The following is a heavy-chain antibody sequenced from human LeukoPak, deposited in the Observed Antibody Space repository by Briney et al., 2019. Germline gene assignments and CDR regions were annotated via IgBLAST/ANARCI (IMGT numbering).Heavy chain of an antibody. Sequence: SETLSLTCTVSGGSISSYYWSWIRQPAGKGLEWIGRIYTSGSTNYNPSLKSRVTMSVDTSKNQFSLKLSSVTAADAAVYYCAREGSAVDSSGYYNAFLAIDIWGQGTMVTVSS. CDR2: IYTSGST. CDR3: AREGSAVDSSGYYNAFLAIDI. CDR1: GGSISSYY. J-gene: IGHJ3*02. V-gene: IGHV4-4*07. D-gene: IGHD3-22*01.